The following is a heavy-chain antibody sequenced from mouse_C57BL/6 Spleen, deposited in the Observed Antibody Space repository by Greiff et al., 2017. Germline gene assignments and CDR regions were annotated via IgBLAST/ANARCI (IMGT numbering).Heavy chain of an antibody. CDR2: IDPSDSYT. CDR1: GYTFTSYW. D-gene: IGHD2-4*01. Sequence: QVQLQQPGAELVMPGASVKLSCKASGYTFTSYWMHWVKQRPGQGLEWIGEIDPSDSYTNYNQKFKGKSTLTVDKSSSTAYMQLSSLTSEDSAVYYCARRAIYYDYDYWGQGTTLTVSS. J-gene: IGHJ2*01. V-gene: IGHV1-69*01. CDR3: ARRAIYYDYDY.